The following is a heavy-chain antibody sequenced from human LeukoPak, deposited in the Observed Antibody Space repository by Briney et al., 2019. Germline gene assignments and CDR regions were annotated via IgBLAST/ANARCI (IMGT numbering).Heavy chain of an antibody. CDR2: ISSSSSYI. CDR1: GFTFSSYS. J-gene: IGHJ3*02. Sequence: GGSLRLSCAASGFTFSSYSMNWVRQAPGKGLEWVSSISSSSSYIYYADSVKGRFTISRDKAKSSLYLQMNSLRAEDTALYYCARKDHRDDAFDIWGQGTMVTVSS. CDR3: ARKDHRDDAFDI. V-gene: IGHV3-21*01. D-gene: IGHD1-14*01.